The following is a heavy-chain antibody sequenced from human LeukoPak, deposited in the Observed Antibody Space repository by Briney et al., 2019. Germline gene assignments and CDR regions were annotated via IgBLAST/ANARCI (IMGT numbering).Heavy chain of an antibody. CDR3: ATGNYGMLDY. Sequence: GASVKVSCKASGYTFTDYYIHWVRRAPGQGLEWMGWVDPRSGITKCTQKFQGRVTMTRDTSINTVYVDLSGLTFDDTAVYYCATGNYGMLDYWGQGTLVTVSS. D-gene: IGHD3-9*01. CDR2: VDPRSGIT. V-gene: IGHV1-2*02. J-gene: IGHJ4*02. CDR1: GYTFTDYY.